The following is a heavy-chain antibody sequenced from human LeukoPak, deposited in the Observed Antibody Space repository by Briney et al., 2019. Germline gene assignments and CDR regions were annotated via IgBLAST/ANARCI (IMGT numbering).Heavy chain of an antibody. CDR2: IYYSGST. CDR1: GDSISSSSYY. Sequence: KPSETLSLTCTVSGDSISSSSYYWGWIRQPPGKGLEWIGSIYYSGSTYYNPSLKSRVTISVDTSKNQFSLKLSSVTAADTAVYYCAGGVVPAATYYYYYYMDVWGKGTTVTVSS. V-gene: IGHV4-39*07. D-gene: IGHD2-2*01. CDR3: AGGVVPAATYYYYYYMDV. J-gene: IGHJ6*03.